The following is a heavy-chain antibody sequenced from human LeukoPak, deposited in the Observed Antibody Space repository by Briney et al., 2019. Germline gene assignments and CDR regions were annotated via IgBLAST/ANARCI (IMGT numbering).Heavy chain of an antibody. CDR3: ARQTTQKNFWSGYYYFDY. CDR2: INPNSGGT. D-gene: IGHD3-3*01. V-gene: IGHV1-2*02. Sequence: ASVKVSCKASGYTFTNYAINWVRQAPGQGLEWMGWINPNSGGTNYAQKFQGRVTMTRDTSISTAYMELSRLRSDDTAVYYCARQTTQKNFWSGYYYFDYWGQGTLVTVSS. J-gene: IGHJ4*02. CDR1: GYTFTNYA.